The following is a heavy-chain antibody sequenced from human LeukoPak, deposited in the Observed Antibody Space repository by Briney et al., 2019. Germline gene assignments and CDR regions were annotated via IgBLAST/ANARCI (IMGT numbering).Heavy chain of an antibody. CDR3: AKGTSSSCYSAPNY. CDR1: GFTFSSYA. V-gene: IGHV3-23*01. Sequence: GGSLRLSCAASGFTFSSYAMNWVRQARGKGLECVSAICSNDNNTYYANSVKGRFTISRDNSKNTLALQLNSLRAEDTAVYYCAKGTSSSCYSAPNYWGKGTLVTVSS. D-gene: IGHD2-15*01. CDR2: ICSNDNNT. J-gene: IGHJ4*02.